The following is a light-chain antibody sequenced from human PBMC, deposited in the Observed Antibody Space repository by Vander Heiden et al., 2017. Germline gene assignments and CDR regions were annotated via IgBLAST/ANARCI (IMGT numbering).Light chain of an antibody. V-gene: IGLV1-36*01. Sequence: SVLTQPPSVSVAPRQRVTIPCSGSSPNIGNNPLHWYQQHPGEAPKLLIDYDDLLPSGVSHRCSGGKSGTSAALAISGIQAEDEADYYCAAGDDSMNGREVFGGGTKLTVL. CDR1: SPNIGNNP. CDR3: AAGDDSMNGREV. J-gene: IGLJ2*01. CDR2: YDD.